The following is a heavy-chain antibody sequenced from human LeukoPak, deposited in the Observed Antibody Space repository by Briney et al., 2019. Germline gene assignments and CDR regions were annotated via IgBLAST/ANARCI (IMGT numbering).Heavy chain of an antibody. D-gene: IGHD4-11*01. Sequence: GGSLRLSCSASEFSVSTYGMNWVRQASGRGLEWVSSINTIGNKIYYGDSVKGRFTISRDNSKNTLSLQMNNLRAEDTAIYYCAKGRYSSNWAPFDPWGQGTLVTVSS. CDR3: AKGRYSSNWAPFDP. CDR2: INTIGNKI. CDR1: EFSVSTYG. V-gene: IGHV3-23*05. J-gene: IGHJ5*02.